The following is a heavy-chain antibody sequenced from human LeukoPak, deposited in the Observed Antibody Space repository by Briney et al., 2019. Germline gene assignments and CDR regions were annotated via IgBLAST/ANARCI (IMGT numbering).Heavy chain of an antibody. CDR3: ARDDTYYYGSGSYGDAFDI. CDR1: GGSISSGDYY. D-gene: IGHD3-10*01. CDR2: IYYSGST. J-gene: IGHJ3*02. Sequence: PSQTLFLTCTVSGGSISSGDYYWSWIRQPPGKGLEWIGYIYYSGSTYYNPSLKSRVTISVDTSKNQFSLKLSSVTAADTAVYYCARDDTYYYGSGSYGDAFDIWGQGTMVTVSS. V-gene: IGHV4-30-4*01.